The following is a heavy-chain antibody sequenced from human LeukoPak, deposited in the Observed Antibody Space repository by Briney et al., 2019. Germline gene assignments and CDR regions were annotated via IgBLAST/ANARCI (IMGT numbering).Heavy chain of an antibody. D-gene: IGHD3-10*01. Sequence: SETLSLTCAVYGGSFSGYYWSWIRQPPGKGLEWIGEINHSGSTNYNPSLKSRVTISVDTSKNQFSLKLSSVTAADTAVYYCARELLWFGELFHYYYYMDVWGKGTTVTISS. CDR3: ARELLWFGELFHYYYYMDV. CDR2: INHSGST. J-gene: IGHJ6*03. CDR1: GGSFSGYY. V-gene: IGHV4-34*01.